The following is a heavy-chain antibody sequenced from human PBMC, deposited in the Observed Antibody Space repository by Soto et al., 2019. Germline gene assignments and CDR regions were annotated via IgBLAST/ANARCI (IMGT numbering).Heavy chain of an antibody. D-gene: IGHD6-13*01. Sequence: SETLSLTCTVSGGXISSGDYYWSWIRQPPGKGLEWIGYIYYSGSTYYNPSLKSRVTISVDTSKNQFSLKLSSGTAADSSVYYCARERPDGSRLDPWGQGTLVTVSS. CDR1: GGXISSGDYY. V-gene: IGHV4-30-4*01. J-gene: IGHJ5*02. CDR3: ARERPDGSRLDP. CDR2: IYYSGST.